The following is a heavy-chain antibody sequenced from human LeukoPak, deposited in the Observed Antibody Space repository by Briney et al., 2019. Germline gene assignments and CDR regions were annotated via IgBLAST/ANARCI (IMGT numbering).Heavy chain of an antibody. CDR3: ARVRGSGSYQVGYFDY. Sequence: PGGSLRLSCTASGFTFSTYAMHWVRQAPGKGLEWVAVIWYDGSNKYYADSVKGRFTISRDNSKNTLYLQMNSLRAEDTAVYYCARVRGSGSYQVGYFDYWGQGTLVTVSS. D-gene: IGHD3-10*01. CDR1: GFTFSTYA. J-gene: IGHJ4*02. V-gene: IGHV3-33*08. CDR2: IWYDGSNK.